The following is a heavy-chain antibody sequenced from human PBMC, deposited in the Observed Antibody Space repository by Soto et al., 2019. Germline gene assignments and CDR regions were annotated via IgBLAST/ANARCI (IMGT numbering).Heavy chain of an antibody. CDR1: GFIFSSYA. J-gene: IGHJ3*02. D-gene: IGHD6-19*01. Sequence: EVQLLESGGGLVQPGGSLRLSCAASGFIFSSYAMSWVRQAPGKGLEWVSAISGSGGTTYYADSVKGRFTFSRDNSKNTLYLQMNSLRAEDTAVYYCAKTANGWFSAFAIWGQGTMVTVSS. V-gene: IGHV3-23*01. CDR3: AKTANGWFSAFAI. CDR2: ISGSGGTT.